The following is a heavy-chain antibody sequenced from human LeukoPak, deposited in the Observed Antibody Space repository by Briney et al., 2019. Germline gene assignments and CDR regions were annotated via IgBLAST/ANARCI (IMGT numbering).Heavy chain of an antibody. CDR1: XYY. Sequence: XYYXSXIRQPPGXGLXWIGEINHSGSTNXNPSLKSRVTISVDTSKNHFSLKLSSVNAADTAGYYCGXXXXXXXXXXGXXXHXXPXXXXXYXXVWGKGTTVTISS. V-gene: IGHV4-34*01. CDR2: INHSGST. J-gene: IGHJ6*03. CDR3: GXXXXXXXXXXGXXXHXXPXXXXXYXXV.